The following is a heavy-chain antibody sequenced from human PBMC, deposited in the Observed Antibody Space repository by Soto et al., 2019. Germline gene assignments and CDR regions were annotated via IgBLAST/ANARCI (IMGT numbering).Heavy chain of an antibody. V-gene: IGHV3-21*01. Sequence: PGGSLRLSGAASGFTFSSDSMNWFRQAPGKGLEWVSSISSSSSYIYYADSVKGRFTISRDNAKNSLYLQMNSLRAEDTAVYYCARVREQLTYYYYGMDVWGQGTTVTVSS. D-gene: IGHD6-13*01. CDR1: GFTFSSDS. CDR3: ARVREQLTYYYYGMDV. J-gene: IGHJ6*02. CDR2: ISSSSSYI.